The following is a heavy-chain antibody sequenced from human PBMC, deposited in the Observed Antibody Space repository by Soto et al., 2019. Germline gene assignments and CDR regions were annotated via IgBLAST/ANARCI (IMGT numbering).Heavy chain of an antibody. Sequence: SETLSLTCTVSGGSISSSSYYWGWIRQPPGKGLEWIGSTYYSGSTYYNPSLKSRVTISVDTSKNQLSLKLSSVTAADTAVYYCARLKSVRGVLQYYYGMDVWGQGTTVTVSS. CDR2: TYYSGST. J-gene: IGHJ6*02. V-gene: IGHV4-39*01. D-gene: IGHD3-10*02. CDR3: ARLKSVRGVLQYYYGMDV. CDR1: GGSISSSSYY.